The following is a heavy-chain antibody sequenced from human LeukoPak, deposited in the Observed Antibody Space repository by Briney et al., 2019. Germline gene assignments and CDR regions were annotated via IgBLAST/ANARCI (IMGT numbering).Heavy chain of an antibody. CDR2: IYYSGST. CDR3: ARRRGRSYDILTGNSNYFDY. D-gene: IGHD3-9*01. J-gene: IGHJ4*02. Sequence: PSETLSLTCTVSGGSISSYYWSWIRQPPGKGLEWIGYIYYSGSTNYNPSLKSRVTISVDTSKNQFSLKLSSVTAADTAVYYCARRRGRSYDILTGNSNYFDYWGQGTLVTVSS. V-gene: IGHV4-59*01. CDR1: GGSISSYY.